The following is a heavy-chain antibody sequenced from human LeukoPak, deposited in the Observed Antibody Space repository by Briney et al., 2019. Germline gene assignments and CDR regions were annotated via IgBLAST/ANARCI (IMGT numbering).Heavy chain of an antibody. J-gene: IGHJ1*01. CDR1: GGSISSYY. Sequence: SETLSLTCTVSGGSISSYYWSWIRQPPVKGLEWIGYIYYSGSTNYNPSLKSRVTISVGTSKNQFSLKLSSVTAADTAVYYCARGSGSYYVSYFQHWGQGTLVTVSS. CDR3: ARGSGSYYVSYFQH. D-gene: IGHD1-26*01. V-gene: IGHV4-59*01. CDR2: IYYSGST.